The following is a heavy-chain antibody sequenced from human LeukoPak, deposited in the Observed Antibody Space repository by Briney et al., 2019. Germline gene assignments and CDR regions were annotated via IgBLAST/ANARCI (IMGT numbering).Heavy chain of an antibody. D-gene: IGHD2-21*02. CDR2: IYYSGST. Sequence: SQTLSLTCTVSGGSISSGGYYWSWIRQHPGKGLEWIGYIYYSGSTYYNPSLKSQVTISVDTSKNQFSLKLSSVTAADTAVYYCARVYCGGDCYSEDYYYYGMDVWGQGTTVTVSS. CDR1: GGSISSGGYY. J-gene: IGHJ6*02. V-gene: IGHV4-31*01. CDR3: ARVYCGGDCYSEDYYYYGMDV.